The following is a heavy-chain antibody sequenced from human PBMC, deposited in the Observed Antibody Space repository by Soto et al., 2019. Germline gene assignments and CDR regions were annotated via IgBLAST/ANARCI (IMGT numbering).Heavy chain of an antibody. Sequence: QLQLQESGPGLVKPSETLSLTCTVSGGSISSSSYYWGWIRQPPGKGLEWIGSIYYSGSTYYNPSLKSRVTISVDTSKKLFSLKLSSVTAADTAVYNWVADMMAFGGVSRQKNWFDPWGQGTLVTVSS. V-gene: IGHV4-39*01. D-gene: IGHD3-16*01. J-gene: IGHJ5*02. CDR1: GGSISSSSYY. CDR2: IYYSGST. CDR3: VADMMAFGGVSRQKNWFDP.